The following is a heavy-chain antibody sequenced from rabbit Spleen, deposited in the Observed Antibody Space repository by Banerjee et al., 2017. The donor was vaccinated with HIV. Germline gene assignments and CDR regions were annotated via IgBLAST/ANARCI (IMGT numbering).Heavy chain of an antibody. V-gene: IGHV1S45*01. J-gene: IGHJ6*01. Sequence: QEQLEESGGGLVKPEGSLTLTCKASGFSFSDRDVMCWVRQAPGKRPEWIACMYVGGGGPTYYATWAKGRFTISKTSSTTVTLQMTSLTAADTATYFCARDAGTSFSTYGMDLWAKGPWSPS. CDR2: MYVGGGGPT. CDR3: ARDAGTSFSTYGMDL. D-gene: IGHD8-1*01. CDR1: GFSFSDRDV.